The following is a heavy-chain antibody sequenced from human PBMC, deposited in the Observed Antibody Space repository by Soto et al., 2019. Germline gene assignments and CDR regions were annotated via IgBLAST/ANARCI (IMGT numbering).Heavy chain of an antibody. CDR2: IWYDGTNA. CDR3: ARVEAPLIHSDHYYYGLDV. D-gene: IGHD5-18*01. Sequence: QVHLVESGGGVVRPGRSLRLACEASVFTFSTYGMHWVRQAPGKGLQWVAVIWYDGTNAYYADSVKGRFTISRDNSKDTLYLEMNNLRTEDTAVYYCARVEAPLIHSDHYYYGLDVWGQGTTVTV. V-gene: IGHV3-33*01. CDR1: VFTFSTYG. J-gene: IGHJ6*02.